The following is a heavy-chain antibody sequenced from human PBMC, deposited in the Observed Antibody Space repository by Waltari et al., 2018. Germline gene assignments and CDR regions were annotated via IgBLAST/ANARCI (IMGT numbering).Heavy chain of an antibody. V-gene: IGHV4-4*07. CDR3: ARGPLVRGANSLDP. CDR1: GGSISSYY. Sequence: QMQLQESGPGLVKPSETLSLTCTVSGGSISSYYWTWIRQPAGKGLEWIGRIYTSGSTDYHPSLKSRVTMSVDTSKNQFSLKLSSVSAADTAVYYCARGPLVRGANSLDPWGQGTLVTVSS. D-gene: IGHD3-10*01. CDR2: IYTSGST. J-gene: IGHJ5*02.